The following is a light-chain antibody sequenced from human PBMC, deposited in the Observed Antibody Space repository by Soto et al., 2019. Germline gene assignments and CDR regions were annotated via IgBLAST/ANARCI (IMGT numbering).Light chain of an antibody. CDR3: QQYGSSPWT. V-gene: IGKV3-20*01. Sequence: EIALTQSPGTLSLSPGERATLSCRASQSVASNYLAWYQQKPGQAPRLLIYGASSRATGVPDRFSGSGSGTDFTLIIRRLEPEDFAVYYCQQYGSSPWTFGQGTKVEIK. J-gene: IGKJ1*01. CDR2: GAS. CDR1: QSVASNY.